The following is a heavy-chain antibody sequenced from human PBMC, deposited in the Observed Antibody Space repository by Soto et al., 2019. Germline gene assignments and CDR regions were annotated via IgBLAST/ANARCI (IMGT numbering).Heavy chain of an antibody. D-gene: IGHD5-18*01. CDR3: ARIPVDTYMINWFDP. J-gene: IGHJ5*02. Sequence: SETLSLTCTVSGGSVSSGDYYWIWIRQPPGKGLEWIGYIYYSGSTNYNPSLKSRVSISLDTSKNQFSLRLTSVTAADTAVYYCARIPVDTYMINWFDPWGQGTLVTVSS. V-gene: IGHV4-61*08. CDR1: GGSVSSGDYY. CDR2: IYYSGST.